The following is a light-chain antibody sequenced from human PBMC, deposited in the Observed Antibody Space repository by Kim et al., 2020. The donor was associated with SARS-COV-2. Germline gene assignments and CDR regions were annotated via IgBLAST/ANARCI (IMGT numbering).Light chain of an antibody. Sequence: VSPGQTASLTGSGDKLGDKYVCWYQQKPGQSPVRVIYEDSRRPSGIPERFLGSNSGNTATLTISGTQAMDEADYYCQAWDSSTGVFGGGTKLTVL. CDR1: KLGDKY. J-gene: IGLJ3*02. CDR3: QAWDSSTGV. CDR2: EDS. V-gene: IGLV3-1*01.